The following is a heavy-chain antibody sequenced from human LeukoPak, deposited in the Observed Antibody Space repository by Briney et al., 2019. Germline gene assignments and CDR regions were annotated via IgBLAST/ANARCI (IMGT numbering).Heavy chain of an antibody. Sequence: PGGSLRLSCAASGFTFSSYAMSWVRQAPGKGLEWVSAISGTTSGTYYADSVKGRFTISRDNPKNTLFLQVNSLRAEDTAVYYCAKVRTYFYHGLDVWGQGTTVTVSS. CDR2: ISGTTSGT. J-gene: IGHJ6*02. V-gene: IGHV3-23*01. CDR1: GFTFSSYA. CDR3: AKVRTYFYHGLDV. D-gene: IGHD1-14*01.